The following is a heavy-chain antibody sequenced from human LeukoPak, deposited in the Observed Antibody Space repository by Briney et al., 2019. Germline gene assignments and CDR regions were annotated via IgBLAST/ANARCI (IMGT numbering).Heavy chain of an antibody. Sequence: GGSLRLSCAASGFTFSSYSMNWVRQAPGKGLEWVSSISSTGSVIYYVDSVKGRLIISRDNAKNTLYLHMNSLRVEDTAVYYCARDGGGGWYEYWGQGTLVTVSS. J-gene: IGHJ4*02. CDR2: ISSTGSVI. V-gene: IGHV3-21*01. D-gene: IGHD6-19*01. CDR1: GFTFSSYS. CDR3: ARDGGGGWYEY.